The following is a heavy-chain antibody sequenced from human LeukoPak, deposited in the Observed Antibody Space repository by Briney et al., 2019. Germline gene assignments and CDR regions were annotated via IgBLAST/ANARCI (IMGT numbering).Heavy chain of an antibody. CDR3: ARAFPEITSARGYCAFDI. J-gene: IGHJ3*02. D-gene: IGHD3-16*01. CDR2: IIPILGIA. Sequence: SVKVSCKASGGTFSSYAISWVRQAPGQGLEWMGRIIPILGIANYAQKFQGRVTITADKSTSTAYMELSSLRSEDTAVYYCARAFPEITSARGYCAFDIWGQGTMVTVSS. CDR1: GGTFSSYA. V-gene: IGHV1-69*04.